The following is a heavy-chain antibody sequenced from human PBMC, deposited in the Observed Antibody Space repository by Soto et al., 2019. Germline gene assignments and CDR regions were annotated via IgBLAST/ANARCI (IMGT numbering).Heavy chain of an antibody. V-gene: IGHV4-59*01. CDR3: ARDLEGLHAFDI. CDR2: IYYSGST. Sequence: SETLSLTCTVSGGSISSYYWSWIRQPPGKGLEWIGYIYYSGSTNYNPSLKRRVTISGDTSKNQFSLKLSSVTAADTAVYYCARDLEGLHAFDIWGQGTMVNVSS. CDR1: GGSISSYY. J-gene: IGHJ3*02. D-gene: IGHD3-3*01.